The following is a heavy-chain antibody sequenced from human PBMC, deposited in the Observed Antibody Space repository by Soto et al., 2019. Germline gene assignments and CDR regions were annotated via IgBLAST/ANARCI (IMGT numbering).Heavy chain of an antibody. D-gene: IGHD1-1*01. J-gene: IGHJ5*02. Sequence: SETLSLTCDVSGDTISTGGYTWAWIRQPPGEALEWIGHTYHSGNPYYNPSLKSRVIISVDRSKNQFSLKLSSVTAADTAVYFCATRDATPLDPISWGQGIQVTVSS. CDR3: ATRDATPLDPIS. V-gene: IGHV4-30-2*02. CDR2: TYHSGNP. CDR1: GDTISTGGYT.